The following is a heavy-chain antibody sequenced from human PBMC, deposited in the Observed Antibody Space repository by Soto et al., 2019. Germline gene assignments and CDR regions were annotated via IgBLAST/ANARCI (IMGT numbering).Heavy chain of an antibody. D-gene: IGHD2-2*01. CDR1: GGTFSSYA. CDR3: ARQYCSSNSCLYYYYYYGMDV. V-gene: IGHV1-69*13. Sequence: SVKVSCKASGGTFSSYAISWVRQAPGQGLEWMGGIIPIFGTANYAQKFQGRVTITADESTSTAYMELSSLRSEDTAVYYCARQYCSSNSCLYYYYYYGMDVWGQGTTVTVSS. J-gene: IGHJ6*02. CDR2: IIPIFGTA.